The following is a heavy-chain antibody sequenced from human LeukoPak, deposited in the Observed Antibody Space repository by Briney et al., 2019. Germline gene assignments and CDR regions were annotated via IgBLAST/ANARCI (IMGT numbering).Heavy chain of an antibody. J-gene: IGHJ6*02. CDR3: ARGAEMATINYYYYGMDV. CDR2: TYYRSKWYN. CDR1: GDSVSSNSAA. V-gene: IGHV6-1*01. Sequence: SQTLSLTCAISGDSVSSNSAAWNWIRQSPSRGLEWLGRTYYRSKWYNDYAVSVKSRITINPDASKNQFSLQLNSVTPEDTAVYYCARGAEMATINYYYYGMDVWGQGTTVTVSS. D-gene: IGHD5-24*01.